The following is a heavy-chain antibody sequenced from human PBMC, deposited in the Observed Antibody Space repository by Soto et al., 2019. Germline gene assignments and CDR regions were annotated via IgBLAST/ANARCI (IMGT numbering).Heavy chain of an antibody. CDR2: IDPIDSYT. D-gene: IGHD6-19*01. V-gene: IGHV5-10-1*01. J-gene: IGHJ4*02. CDR1: GYSFTSYW. CDR3: ARQIYSSGWEIDY. Sequence: GESLKISCKGSGYSFTSYWISWVRQMPGKGLEWMGRIDPIDSYTNYSPSFQGHVTISADKSISTAYLQWSSLKASDTAMYYCARQIYSSGWEIDYWGQGTLVTVSS.